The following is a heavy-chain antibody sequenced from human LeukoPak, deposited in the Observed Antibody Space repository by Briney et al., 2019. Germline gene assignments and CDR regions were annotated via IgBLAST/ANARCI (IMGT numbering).Heavy chain of an antibody. J-gene: IGHJ6*03. CDR1: GYTFTGYY. V-gene: IGHV1-2*06. D-gene: IGHD1-26*01. CDR2: INPNSGGT. Sequence: ASVKVSCKASGYTFTGYYMHWVRQAPGQGLEWMGRINPNSGGTNYAQKFQGRVTMTRDTSISTAYMELSRLRSDDTAVYYCARGSKTRWARVYYYYMNVWGKGTTVTVSS. CDR3: ARGSKTRWARVYYYYMNV.